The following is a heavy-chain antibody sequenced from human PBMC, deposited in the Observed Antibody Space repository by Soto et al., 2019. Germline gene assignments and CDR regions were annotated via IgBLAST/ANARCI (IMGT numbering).Heavy chain of an antibody. Sequence: EVQLVESGGGLVQPGGSLRLSCAASGFTVSNNYINWVRQAPGKGLEWVSIIYSGGSTYYADSVKGRFTISRDNSKNTLYLQMTSLRAVDTAVYYCVRSRFVALGVTLVDYWGQGTLVTVSS. V-gene: IGHV3-66*01. CDR1: GFTVSNNY. J-gene: IGHJ4*02. CDR3: VRSRFVALGVTLVDY. CDR2: IYSGGST. D-gene: IGHD3-16*01.